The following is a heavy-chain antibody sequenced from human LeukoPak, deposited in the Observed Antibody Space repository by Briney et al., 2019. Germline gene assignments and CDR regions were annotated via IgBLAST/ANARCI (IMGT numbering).Heavy chain of an antibody. CDR3: ARASGSPAADY. CDR2: INHSGST. D-gene: IGHD1-26*01. V-gene: IGHV4-34*01. Sequence: SETLSLTCAVYGGSFSGYYWSWIRQPPGKGLEWIGEINHSGSTNYNPSLKSRVTISVDTSKNQFSLKLSSVTAADTAVYYCARASGSPAADYWGQGTLVTVSS. J-gene: IGHJ4*02. CDR1: GGSFSGYY.